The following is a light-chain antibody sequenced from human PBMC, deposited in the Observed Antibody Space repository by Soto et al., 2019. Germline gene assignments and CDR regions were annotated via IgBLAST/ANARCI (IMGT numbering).Light chain of an antibody. CDR3: QQYGSSPT. CDR2: GAS. J-gene: IGKJ1*01. CDR1: QSVSSSY. V-gene: IGKV3-20*01. Sequence: EIVLTQSPGTLSLSPGDRATLSCRASQSVSSSYLAWYQQKPGQAPRLLIYGASSRATGIPDRFSGSGSGTDFTLTISRLEPEDFVVYYCQQYGSSPTFGQGTKVEIK.